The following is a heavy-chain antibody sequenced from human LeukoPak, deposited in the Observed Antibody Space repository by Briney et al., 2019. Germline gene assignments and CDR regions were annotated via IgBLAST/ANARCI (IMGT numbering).Heavy chain of an antibody. CDR2: IKQDGSEK. Sequence: GGSLRLSCAAPGFTFSSYWMSWVRQAPGKGLEWVANIKQDGSEKYYVDSVKGRFTISRDNAKNSLYLQMNSLRAEDTAVYYCASWYGLDYWGQGTLVTVSS. D-gene: IGHD6-13*01. CDR3: ASWYGLDY. CDR1: GFTFSSYW. J-gene: IGHJ4*02. V-gene: IGHV3-7*01.